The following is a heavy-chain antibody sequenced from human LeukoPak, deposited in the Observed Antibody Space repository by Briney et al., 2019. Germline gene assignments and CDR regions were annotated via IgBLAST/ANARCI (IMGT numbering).Heavy chain of an antibody. J-gene: IGHJ3*02. V-gene: IGHV4-59*01. CDR2: IYYSGST. CDR3: ARVGSYYDALDI. CDR1: GGSISSYY. D-gene: IGHD1-26*01. Sequence: SETLSLTCTVSGGSISSYYWSWIRQPPGKGLEWIGYIYYSGSTNYNPSLKSRVTISVDTSKNQFSLKLSSVTAADTAVYYCARVGSYYDALDIWGQGTMVTVSS.